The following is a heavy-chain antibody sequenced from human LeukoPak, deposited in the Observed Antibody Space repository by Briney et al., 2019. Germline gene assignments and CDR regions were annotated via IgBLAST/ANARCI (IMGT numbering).Heavy chain of an antibody. D-gene: IGHD3-22*01. Sequence: PSETLSLTCTVSGGSISSSSYYWSWIRQPPGKGLEWIGSIYHSGSTYYNPSLKSRVTISVDTSKNQFSLKLSSVTAADTAVYYCARDNTYYYDSSGPGGWFDPWGQGTLVTVSS. J-gene: IGHJ5*02. CDR2: IYHSGST. V-gene: IGHV4-39*07. CDR1: GGSISSSSYY. CDR3: ARDNTYYYDSSGPGGWFDP.